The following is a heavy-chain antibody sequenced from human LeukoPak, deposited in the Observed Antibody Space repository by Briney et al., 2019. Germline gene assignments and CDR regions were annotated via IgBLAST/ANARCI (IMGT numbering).Heavy chain of an antibody. CDR1: GFTLSTFA. V-gene: IGHV3-23*01. D-gene: IGHD2-21*02. J-gene: IGHJ4*02. CDR3: AKDRRGVVVTNFDY. Sequence: PGGSLRLSCAASGFTLSTFAMIWVRQPPGKGLEWVSSIFPSGGEIHYADSVRGRFTISRDNSKSTLFMQMKSLRAEDTAVYYCAKDRRGVVVTNFDYWGQGLLVTVSS. CDR2: IFPSGGEI.